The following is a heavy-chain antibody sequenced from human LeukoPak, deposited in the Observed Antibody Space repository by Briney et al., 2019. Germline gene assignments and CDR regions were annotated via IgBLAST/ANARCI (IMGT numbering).Heavy chain of an antibody. Sequence: SETLSLTCAVYGGSFSGYYWNWIRQPPGKGLEWIGEINHSGSTNYNPSLKSRVTISVDTSKNQFSLKLSSVTAADTAVYYCARHSYDFWSGYRYFDYWGQGTLVTVSS. CDR1: GGSFSGYY. V-gene: IGHV4-34*01. CDR3: ARHSYDFWSGYRYFDY. CDR2: INHSGST. D-gene: IGHD3-3*01. J-gene: IGHJ4*02.